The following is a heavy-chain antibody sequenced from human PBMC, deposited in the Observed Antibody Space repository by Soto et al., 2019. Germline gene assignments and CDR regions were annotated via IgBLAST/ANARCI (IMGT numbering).Heavy chain of an antibody. J-gene: IGHJ4*02. CDR2: FSGSVDNT. D-gene: IGHD6-6*01. CDR3: AKEGPEFSSSSLYYFDY. CDR1: GFTFSNYA. V-gene: IGHV3-23*01. Sequence: EVHLLESGGGLVQPGGSLRLSCGASGFTFSNYAMSWVRQAPGKGLEWVSTFSGSVDNTYYADSVKGRFAISRDNAKNTLYLQMSILRADVTAVYYCAKEGPEFSSSSLYYFDYWGQGTLVTVSS.